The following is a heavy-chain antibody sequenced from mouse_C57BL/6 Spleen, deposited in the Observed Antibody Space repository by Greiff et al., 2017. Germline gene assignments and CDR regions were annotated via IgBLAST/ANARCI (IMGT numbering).Heavy chain of an antibody. J-gene: IGHJ3*01. CDR3: ATHYGNYVAWFAY. D-gene: IGHD2-1*01. CDR1: GFSLTSYG. V-gene: IGHV2-5*01. Sequence: VMLVESGPGLVQPSQSLSITCTVSGFSLTSYGVHWVRQSPGTGLEWLGVIWRGGSTDYNAAFMSRLSITKDNSKSQVFFKMNSLQADDTAIYXCATHYGNYVAWFAYWGQGTLVTVSA. CDR2: IWRGGST.